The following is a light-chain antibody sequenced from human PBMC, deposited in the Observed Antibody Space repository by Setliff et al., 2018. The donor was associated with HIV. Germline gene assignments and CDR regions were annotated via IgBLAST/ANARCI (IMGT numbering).Light chain of an antibody. CDR2: DVN. Sequence: QSALAQPASVSGSPGQSITISCSGTNSDIGAYNYVSWYQQHPGTAPKLMIYDVNNRPSGVSYRFSGSKSGTTASLTISGLQTEDEADYFCSSYTSSGTLFVFGTGTKVTVL. J-gene: IGLJ1*01. CDR3: SSYTSSGTLFV. CDR1: NSDIGAYNY. V-gene: IGLV2-14*03.